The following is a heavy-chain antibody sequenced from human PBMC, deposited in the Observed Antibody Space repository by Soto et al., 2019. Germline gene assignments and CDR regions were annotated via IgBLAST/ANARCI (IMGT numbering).Heavy chain of an antibody. CDR1: GFTFSSYG. V-gene: IGHV3-33*06. CDR3: AKEYDGGAAAFRNTD. D-gene: IGHD3-16*01. Sequence: GGSLRLSCAASGFTFSSYGMHWVRQAPGKGLEWVAVIWYDGSNKYYADSVKGRFTISRDNSKNTLYLQMNSLRAEDTAVYYCAKEYDGGAAAFRNTDWGQGTTVTVSS. CDR2: IWYDGSNK. J-gene: IGHJ6*02.